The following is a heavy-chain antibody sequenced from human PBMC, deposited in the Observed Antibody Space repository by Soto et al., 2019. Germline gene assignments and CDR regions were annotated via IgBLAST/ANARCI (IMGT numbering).Heavy chain of an antibody. CDR1: GFTFSLSA. Sequence: EVQLLESGGGFVQPGESLRLSCVASGFTFSLSAMSWVRQAPGRGLAWVSSISGGGGSTEYTDSVKGRFTISRDNSKDTVHLQMNSLRAEDTAVYYCAKGPEYDILTGCDYWGQGALVTVSS. D-gene: IGHD3-9*01. CDR3: AKGPEYDILTGCDY. J-gene: IGHJ4*02. V-gene: IGHV3-23*01. CDR2: ISGGGGST.